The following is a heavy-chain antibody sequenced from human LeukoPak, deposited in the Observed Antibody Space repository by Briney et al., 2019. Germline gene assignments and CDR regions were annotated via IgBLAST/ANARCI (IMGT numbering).Heavy chain of an antibody. J-gene: IGHJ4*02. CDR2: ISAYNGNT. D-gene: IGHD6-13*01. CDR3: AGGYSSSWYDY. V-gene: IGHV1-18*01. Sequence: ASVKVSCKASDFTFTNYGFSWVRQAPGQGLEWMGWISAYNGNTDYAQKLQGRVTMTTDTSTSTAYMELRSLRSDDTAVYYCAGGYSSSWYDYWGQGTLVTVSS. CDR1: DFTFTNYG.